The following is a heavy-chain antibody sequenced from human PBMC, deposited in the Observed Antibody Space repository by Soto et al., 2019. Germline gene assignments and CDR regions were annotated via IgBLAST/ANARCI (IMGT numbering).Heavy chain of an antibody. D-gene: IGHD6-19*01. CDR2: IYWNDDK. Sequence: SGPTLVNPTQTLTLTCIFSGFSLRTSGVGVGWIRQPPGKALEWLGFIYWNDDKRYSPSLKSRLTSTKDTSKNQVVLTMTNMDPVDTATYYCAKSGSSGWYGWFDPWGQGTLVTVSS. V-gene: IGHV2-5*01. J-gene: IGHJ5*02. CDR3: AKSGSSGWYGWFDP. CDR1: GFSLRTSGVG.